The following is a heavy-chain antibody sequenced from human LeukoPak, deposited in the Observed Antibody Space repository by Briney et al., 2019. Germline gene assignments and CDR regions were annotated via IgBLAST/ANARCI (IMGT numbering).Heavy chain of an antibody. CDR1: GYSFSTYW. J-gene: IGHJ4*02. CDR2: IYSGDSDT. V-gene: IGHV5-51*01. Sequence: GESLKISCRGSGYSFSTYWIGWVRQVPGKGLEWMGIIYSGDSDTRYSPSFQGQLTISADKSISTAYLQWSNLQASDTAVYYCASRGVDYWGQGTLVTVSS. CDR3: ASRGVDY.